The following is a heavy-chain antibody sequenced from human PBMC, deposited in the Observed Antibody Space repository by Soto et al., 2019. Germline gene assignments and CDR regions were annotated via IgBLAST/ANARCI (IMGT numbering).Heavy chain of an antibody. J-gene: IGHJ4*02. V-gene: IGHV3-23*01. Sequence: GGSLRLSCAASGFTFSSYAMSWVRQAPGKGLEWVSGISGSGGSTHYADSAQGRFTISRDNSKNTLYLQMNSLRAEDTAVYYCAKDPSLRCFDYWGQGTLVTVSS. CDR2: ISGSGGST. CDR1: GFTFSSYA. CDR3: AKDPSLRCFDY. D-gene: IGHD4-17*01.